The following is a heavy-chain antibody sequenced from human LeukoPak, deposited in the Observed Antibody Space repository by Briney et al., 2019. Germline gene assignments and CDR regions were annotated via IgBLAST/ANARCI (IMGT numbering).Heavy chain of an antibody. CDR3: AKDAQRGFDYSNSLEY. CDR2: IWSDKSNR. Sequence: GGSLRLSCAASGFIFNHHAMHWVRQAPGKGLEWVAVIWSDKSNRFYGDSVRGRFTISRDDSRKTVYLQMERMAAEDTAIYYCAKDAQRGFDYSNSLEYWGQGALVTLAS. V-gene: IGHV3-33*06. CDR1: GFIFNHHA. J-gene: IGHJ4*02. D-gene: IGHD4-11*01.